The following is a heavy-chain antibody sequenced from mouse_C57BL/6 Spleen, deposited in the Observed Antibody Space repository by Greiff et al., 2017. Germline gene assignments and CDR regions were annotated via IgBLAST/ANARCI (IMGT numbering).Heavy chain of an antibody. Sequence: EVNLVESGGGLVKPGGSLKLSCAASGFTFSDYGMHWVRQAPEKGLEWVAYISSGSSTIYYADTVKGRFTISRDNAKNTLFLQMTSLRSEDTAMYYCARPGYGNAMDYWGQGTSVTVSS. J-gene: IGHJ4*01. CDR3: ARPGYGNAMDY. CDR2: ISSGSSTI. CDR1: GFTFSDYG. V-gene: IGHV5-17*01. D-gene: IGHD2-1*01.